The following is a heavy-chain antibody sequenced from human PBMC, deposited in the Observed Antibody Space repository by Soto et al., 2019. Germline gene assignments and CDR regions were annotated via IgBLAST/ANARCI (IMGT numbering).Heavy chain of an antibody. Sequence: PSETLSLTCTVSGGSISSYYWSWIRQPPGKGLEWIGYIYYSGSTNYNPSLKSRVTISVDTSKNQFSLKLSSVTAADTAVYYCARYSYYYDSRGYYLYYGMDVWGQGTTVTVSS. CDR1: GGSISSYY. CDR3: ARYSYYYDSRGYYLYYGMDV. D-gene: IGHD3-22*01. V-gene: IGHV4-59*01. CDR2: IYYSGST. J-gene: IGHJ6*02.